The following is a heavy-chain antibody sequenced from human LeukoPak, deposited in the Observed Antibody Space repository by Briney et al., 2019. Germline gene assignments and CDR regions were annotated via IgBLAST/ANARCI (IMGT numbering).Heavy chain of an antibody. CDR1: GFTFSSYS. CDR2: ISSSSSYI. J-gene: IGHJ4*02. V-gene: IGHV3-21*01. D-gene: IGHD6-13*01. CDR3: AGGPSIAAAGNFDY. Sequence: PGGSLRLSCAASGFTFSSYSTNWVRQAPGKGLEWVSSISSSSSYIYYADTVKGRFTISRDNAKNSLYLQMNSLRAEDTAVYYCAGGPSIAAAGNFDYWGQGTLVTVSS.